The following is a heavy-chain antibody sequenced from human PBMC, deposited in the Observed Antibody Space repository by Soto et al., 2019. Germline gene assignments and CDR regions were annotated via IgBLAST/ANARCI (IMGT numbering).Heavy chain of an antibody. V-gene: IGHV4-4*02. D-gene: IGHD5-18*01. CDR1: GGSISSSNW. Sequence: QVQLQESGPGLVKPSGTLSLTCAVSGGSISSSNWWSWVRQPPGKGLEWIGEIYHSGSTNYNPSLKSRVTISGDKSKNQCSLKLSSVTAADTAVYYCARGPYLREGTQWIQLWFDYWGQGTLVTVSS. CDR2: IYHSGST. CDR3: ARGPYLREGTQWIQLWFDY. J-gene: IGHJ5*01.